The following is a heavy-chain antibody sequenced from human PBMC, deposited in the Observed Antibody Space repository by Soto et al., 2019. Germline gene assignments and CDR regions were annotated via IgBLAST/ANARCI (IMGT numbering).Heavy chain of an antibody. CDR1: GGTFSSYA. D-gene: IGHD2-15*01. Sequence: QVKLVQSGAEVKKPGSSVKVSCKASGGTFSSYAISWVRQAPGQGLEWMGGIIPIFGTANYAQKFQGRVTXTXXXSXXTAYMELSSLRSEDTAVYYCASPPGDCSGGSCPYYYYGMDVWGQGTTVTVSS. J-gene: IGHJ6*02. CDR3: ASPPGDCSGGSCPYYYYGMDV. CDR2: IIPIFGTA. V-gene: IGHV1-69*05.